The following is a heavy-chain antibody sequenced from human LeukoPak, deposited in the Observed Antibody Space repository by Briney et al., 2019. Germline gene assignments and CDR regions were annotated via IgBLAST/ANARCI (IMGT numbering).Heavy chain of an antibody. Sequence: PSETLSLTCTVSGGSISSGGYYWSWIRQHPGKGLEWIGYIYYSGSTYYNPSLKSRVTISVDTSKNQFSLKLSSVTAADTAVYYCARADDFWSGYYHYGMDVWGQGTTVTVSS. CDR2: IYYSGST. CDR3: ARADDFWSGYYHYGMDV. D-gene: IGHD3-3*01. CDR1: GGSISSGGYY. V-gene: IGHV4-31*03. J-gene: IGHJ6*02.